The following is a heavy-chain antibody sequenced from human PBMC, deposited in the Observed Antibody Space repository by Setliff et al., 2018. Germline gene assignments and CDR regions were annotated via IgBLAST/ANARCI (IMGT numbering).Heavy chain of an antibody. CDR3: ARVPLPLDIVVVVAATPLEYYYYMDV. CDR1: GYTFPNYG. D-gene: IGHD2-15*01. Sequence: VKVSCKASGYTFPNYGISWVRQAPGQGLEWMGWISAYNGNTNYAQKLQGRVTMTTDTSTSTAYMELRSLRSDDTAVYYCARVPLPLDIVVVVAATPLEYYYYMDVWGKGTTVTVSS. CDR2: ISAYNGNT. J-gene: IGHJ6*03. V-gene: IGHV1-18*01.